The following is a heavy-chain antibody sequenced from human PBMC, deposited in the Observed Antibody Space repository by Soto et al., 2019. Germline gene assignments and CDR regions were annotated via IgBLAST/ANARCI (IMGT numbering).Heavy chain of an antibody. CDR3: ATGRGAGN. J-gene: IGHJ4*02. D-gene: IGHD1-26*01. V-gene: IGHV3-7*01. Sequence: GGSLRLFCAASGITFSSYWMTWVRQAPGKGLEWVANIKQDGSERYYVDSVKGRFTISRDNAKNSLYLQMNSLRAEDTAVYYCATGRGAGNWGQGTRVTVSS. CDR1: GITFSSYW. CDR2: IKQDGSER.